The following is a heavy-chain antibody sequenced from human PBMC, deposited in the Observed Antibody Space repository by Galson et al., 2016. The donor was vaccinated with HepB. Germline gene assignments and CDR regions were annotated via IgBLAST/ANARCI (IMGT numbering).Heavy chain of an antibody. J-gene: IGHJ3*02. V-gene: IGHV3-21*01. CDR1: GITFSTHT. Sequence: SLRLSCAASGITFSTHTMNWVRQAPGKGLEWVSSISSSTNYIYYADSVKGRFTISRDNPKNALYLQMSSLRAEDTAVYYCARALVRRDGSSDAFTIWGQGTMVTVSS. D-gene: IGHD5-24*01. CDR3: ARALVRRDGSSDAFTI. CDR2: ISSSTNYI.